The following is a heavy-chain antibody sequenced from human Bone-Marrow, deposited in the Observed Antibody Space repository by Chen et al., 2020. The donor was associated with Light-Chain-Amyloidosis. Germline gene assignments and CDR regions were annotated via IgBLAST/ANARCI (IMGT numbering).Heavy chain of an antibody. CDR3: ARDAAAAALGTWG. CDR2: IYSGGST. CDR1: FPTPGNPY. Sequence: SLLLSFSACFPTPGNPYMNWVRQAPGKGLEWGSLIYSGGSTRYADSVKGRFTIARDNSKNTLERKRENGRGGHRAVYYCARDAAAAALGTWGWGQGTLVTVSS. J-gene: IGHJ4*02. D-gene: IGHD6-13*01. V-gene: IGHV3-53*01.